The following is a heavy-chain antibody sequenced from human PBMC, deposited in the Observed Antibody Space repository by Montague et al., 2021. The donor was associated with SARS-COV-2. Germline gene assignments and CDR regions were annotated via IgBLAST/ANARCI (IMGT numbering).Heavy chain of an antibody. Sequence: SLRLSCAAPGFIFDDYAMHWVRQAPGKGLEWVSGISWNSGFLGYADSVEGRFTISRDNAKNSLYLQMNSLRAEDTALYYCAKDTISTSGWQTCFDYWGQGTLVTVSS. V-gene: IGHV3-9*01. CDR1: GFIFDDYA. CDR3: AKDTISTSGWQTCFDY. D-gene: IGHD2/OR15-2a*01. J-gene: IGHJ4*02. CDR2: ISWNSGFL.